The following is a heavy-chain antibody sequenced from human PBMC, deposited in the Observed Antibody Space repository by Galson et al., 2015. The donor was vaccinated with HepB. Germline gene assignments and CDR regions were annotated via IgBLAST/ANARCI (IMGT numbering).Heavy chain of an antibody. Sequence: TVSGGSISGSYWSWIRQPPGKGLEWLGYVHSSGSTDYKPSLESRAPISVDTSQNQFSLELSSVTAADAAVYFCARGRSGWYYYFDSWGQGTLVTVSS. V-gene: IGHV4-59*01. CDR2: VHSSGST. D-gene: IGHD6-19*01. CDR3: ARGRSGWYYYFDS. J-gene: IGHJ4*02. CDR1: GGSISGSY.